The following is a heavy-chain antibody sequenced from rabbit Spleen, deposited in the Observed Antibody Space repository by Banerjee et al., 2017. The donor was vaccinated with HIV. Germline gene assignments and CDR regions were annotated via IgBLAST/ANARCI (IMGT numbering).Heavy chain of an antibody. CDR1: GFTLSTYY. V-gene: IGHV1S40*01. Sequence: QSLEESGGDLVEPGASLTLTCTASGFTLSTYYMNWVRQAPGKGLEWIGYIDPVFGITYYANWVNGRFSISRDNAQNTVFLQMTSLTAADTATYFCARDGAGGSYFALWGPGTLVTVS. J-gene: IGHJ6*01. D-gene: IGHD8-1*01. CDR3: ARDGAGGSYFAL. CDR2: IDPVFGIT.